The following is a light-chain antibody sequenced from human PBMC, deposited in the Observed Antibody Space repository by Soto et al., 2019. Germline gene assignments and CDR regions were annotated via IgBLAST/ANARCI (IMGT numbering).Light chain of an antibody. CDR3: QSYDSSLSGSV. CDR1: SSNIGAGYD. Sequence: QSVLTQPPSVSGAPGQRVTISCTGSSSNIGAGYDVHWYQQVPGTAPKLLVYGHNIRPSGVPDRFSGSKSGTSASLAITGLQAEDEADYSCQSYDSSLSGSVFGGGTKLTVL. V-gene: IGLV1-40*01. J-gene: IGLJ3*02. CDR2: GHN.